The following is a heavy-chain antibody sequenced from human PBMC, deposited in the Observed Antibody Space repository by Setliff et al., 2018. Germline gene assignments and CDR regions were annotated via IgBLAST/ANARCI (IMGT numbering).Heavy chain of an antibody. CDR1: GGSFSNYA. D-gene: IGHD5-12*01. J-gene: IGHJ3*01. CDR3: ARWLSSDPFDL. CDR2: FIPVLSSA. Sequence: SVKVSCKVSGGSFSNYAINWVRQVSGQGLEWMGRFIPVLSSAEFSQRFQGRVTFTADESTATVFMELNSLTSEDTAVYFCARWLSSDPFDLWGQGTVVTVSS. V-gene: IGHV1-69*11.